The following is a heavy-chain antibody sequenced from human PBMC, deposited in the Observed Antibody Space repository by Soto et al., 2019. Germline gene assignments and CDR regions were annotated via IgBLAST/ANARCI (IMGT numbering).Heavy chain of an antibody. J-gene: IGHJ6*02. CDR2: IIPIFGTA. Sequence: ASVKVSCKASGGTFSSYAISWVRQAPGQGLEWMGGIIPIFGTANYAQKFQGRVTITADESTSTAYMELSSLRSEDTAVYYCARDLITMVRAVIITQYYYYGMDVWGQGTTVTVSS. CDR3: ARDLITMVRAVIITQYYYYGMDV. D-gene: IGHD3-10*01. CDR1: GGTFSSYA. V-gene: IGHV1-69*13.